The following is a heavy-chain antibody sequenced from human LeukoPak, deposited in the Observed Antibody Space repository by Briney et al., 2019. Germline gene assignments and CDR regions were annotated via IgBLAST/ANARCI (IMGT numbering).Heavy chain of an antibody. D-gene: IGHD1-26*01. V-gene: IGHV1-46*01. CDR3: ARYSGSYHTYFDS. Sequence: ASVKVSCKASGYTXGSYYIHGVRQAPGQGLEWMGIINPSGGITTYAQKFEGRVTMTRDTSTSTVDMKLSRLRSEDTAVYYCARYSGSYHTYFDSWGQGTLVTVSS. CDR1: GYTXGSYY. CDR2: INPSGGIT. J-gene: IGHJ4*02.